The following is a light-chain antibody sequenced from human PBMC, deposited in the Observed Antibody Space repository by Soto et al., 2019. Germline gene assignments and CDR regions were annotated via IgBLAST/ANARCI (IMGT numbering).Light chain of an antibody. CDR3: QQSHSNAIT. CDR2: AAS. J-gene: IGKJ5*01. Sequence: DNQMTQSPSSLSASVGDSLSITCRASSSTRYYLNCYQQKPGKAPKLLINAASILQSGLPSRFSGSGSGTDVTLTISSLQPEDSASDDFQQSHSNAITFGQGTRLEIQ. V-gene: IGKV1-39*01. CDR1: SSTRYY.